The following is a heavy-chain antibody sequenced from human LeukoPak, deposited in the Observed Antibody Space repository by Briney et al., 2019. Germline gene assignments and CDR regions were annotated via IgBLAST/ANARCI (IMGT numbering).Heavy chain of an antibody. J-gene: IGHJ6*02. CDR3: ARDTYYYDSSGYYFYYGMDV. CDR2: IYYSGST. CDR1: GGSISSYY. D-gene: IGHD3-22*01. Sequence: SETLSLTCTVSGGSISSYYWSWIRQPPGKGLEWLGYIYYSGSTNYNPSLKSRVTISVDTSKNQFSLKLSSVTAADTAVYYCARDTYYYDSSGYYFYYGMDVWGQGTTVTVSS. V-gene: IGHV4-59*01.